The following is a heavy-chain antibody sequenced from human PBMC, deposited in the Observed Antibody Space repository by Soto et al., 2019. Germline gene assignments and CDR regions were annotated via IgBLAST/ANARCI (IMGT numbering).Heavy chain of an antibody. Sequence: PGESLKISCKGSGYSFTSYWIGWVRQMPGKGLEWMGIIYPGDSDTRYSPSFQGQVTISADKSISTAYLQWSSLKASDTDMYYCARRRAKQLVPSYDYYYYNCMDLWGQVTTVTVSS. V-gene: IGHV5-51*01. CDR2: IYPGDSDT. D-gene: IGHD6-6*01. CDR1: GYSFTSYW. J-gene: IGHJ6*02. CDR3: ARRRAKQLVPSYDYYYYNCMDL.